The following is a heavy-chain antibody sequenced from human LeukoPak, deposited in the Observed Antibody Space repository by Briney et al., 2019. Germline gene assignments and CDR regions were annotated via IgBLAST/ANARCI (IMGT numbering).Heavy chain of an antibody. D-gene: IGHD3-10*01. J-gene: IGHJ4*02. Sequence: PGGSLRLSCAASGFTFSNYGMHWVRQAPGKGLEWVAVIWFDESYKYYADSVKGRFTISRDNSNNTLYLQMNSLRAEDTALYYCARGGWFGELLFDYWGQGTLVTVSS. CDR3: ARGGWFGELLFDY. V-gene: IGHV3-33*01. CDR2: IWFDESYK. CDR1: GFTFSNYG.